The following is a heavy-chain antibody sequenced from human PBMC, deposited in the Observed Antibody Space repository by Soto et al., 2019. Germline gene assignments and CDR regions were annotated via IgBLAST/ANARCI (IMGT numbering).Heavy chain of an antibody. D-gene: IGHD6-13*01. CDR3: VKDESINWYSGHFRH. CDR1: GFTFDDYA. Sequence: HPGGSLRLSCAASGFTFDDYAMHLVRQVPGKGLEWVSGINWNSGSIGYGDSVKGRFAISRDNAKNSLHLQMNSLSAEDTAFYYCVKDESINWYSGHFRHWGQGTLVTVSS. J-gene: IGHJ1*01. V-gene: IGHV3-9*01. CDR2: INWNSGSI.